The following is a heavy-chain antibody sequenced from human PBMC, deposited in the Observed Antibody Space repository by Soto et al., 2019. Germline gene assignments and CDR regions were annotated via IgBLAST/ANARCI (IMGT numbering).Heavy chain of an antibody. CDR1: GFTFSSYW. CDR3: GRGPAIAAAGTGWFEP. J-gene: IGHJ5*02. D-gene: IGHD6-13*01. V-gene: IGHV3-74*01. Sequence: EVQLVESGGGLVQPGGSLRLSCAASGFTFSSYWMHWVRQAPGKGLVWVSRINSDGSSTSYADSVKGRFTISRDNAKNTLYLQMNSLRAEDTDVYYCGRGPAIAAAGTGWFEPGGQGTLVTVSS. CDR2: INSDGSST.